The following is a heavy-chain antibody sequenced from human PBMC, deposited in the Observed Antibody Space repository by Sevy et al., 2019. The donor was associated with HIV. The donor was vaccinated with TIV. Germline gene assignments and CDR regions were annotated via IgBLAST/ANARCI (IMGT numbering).Heavy chain of an antibody. CDR3: ARGIKDIVVVPAAPRPGMDV. D-gene: IGHD2-2*01. CDR1: GFTFSSYA. CDR2: ISYDGSNK. J-gene: IGHJ6*02. Sequence: GGSLRLSCAASGFTFSSYAMHWVRQAPGKWLEWVAVISYDGSNKYYADSVKGRFTISRDNSKNTLYLQMNSLRAEDTAVYYCARGIKDIVVVPAAPRPGMDVWGQGTTVTVSS. V-gene: IGHV3-30*04.